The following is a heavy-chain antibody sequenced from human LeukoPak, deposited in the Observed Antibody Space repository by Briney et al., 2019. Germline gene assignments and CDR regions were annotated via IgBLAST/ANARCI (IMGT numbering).Heavy chain of an antibody. J-gene: IGHJ4*02. D-gene: IGHD4-17*01. V-gene: IGHV1-18*01. CDR1: GYTFSKFV. CDR3: ARDLESDEGDYGDVLPGY. Sequence: ASVRVSCKTSGYTFSKFVITWVRQAPGQGLESMGWISVKHGTTHYVDKFHDRLTLTTDTSTRTASMELKSLTSDDTAVYYCARDLESDEGDYGDVLPGYWGQGTLVTVSS. CDR2: ISVKHGTT.